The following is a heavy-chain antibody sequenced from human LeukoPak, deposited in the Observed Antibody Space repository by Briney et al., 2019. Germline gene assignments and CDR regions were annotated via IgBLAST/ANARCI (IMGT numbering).Heavy chain of an antibody. D-gene: IGHD4-17*01. CDR1: GFTFSNYA. V-gene: IGHV3-23*01. J-gene: IGHJ4*02. Sequence: GGSLRLSCAASGFTFSNYAMSWVRQAPGKGLEWVSAISGSGGTTYYADSVKGRFTISRDNPKNTLYLQMNSLRAEDTAIYYCAKEGTSSVNTPYAECWGQGTLVTVSS. CDR2: ISGSGGTT. CDR3: AKEGTSSVNTPYAEC.